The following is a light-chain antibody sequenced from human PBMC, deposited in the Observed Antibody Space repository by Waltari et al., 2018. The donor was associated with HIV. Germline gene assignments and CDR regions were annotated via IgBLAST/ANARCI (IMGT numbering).Light chain of an antibody. CDR3: ASWEDSLHGPV. CDR1: SSNIGNNP. Sequence: QSVLTQQPSASGTPGQRVTISCSCSSSNIGNNPVEWYQQLPGTAPKLLIYSNNQRPSGVPDRISGSKSGTSASLAIGGLQSDDEADYYCASWEDSLHGPVFGGGTKLTVL. V-gene: IGLV1-44*01. CDR2: SNN. J-gene: IGLJ2*01.